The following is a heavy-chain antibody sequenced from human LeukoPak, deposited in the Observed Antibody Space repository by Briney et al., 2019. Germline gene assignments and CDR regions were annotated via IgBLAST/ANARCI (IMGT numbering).Heavy chain of an antibody. D-gene: IGHD1-26*01. Sequence: SETLSLTCAVYGGSFSGYYWSWIRQPPGKGLEWIGEINHSGSTNYNPSLKSRVTISVDTSKNQFSLKLSSVTAADTAVYYCARRWELLTHDAFDIWGQGTMVTVSS. CDR2: INHSGST. J-gene: IGHJ3*02. CDR1: GGSFSGYY. CDR3: ARRWELLTHDAFDI. V-gene: IGHV4-34*01.